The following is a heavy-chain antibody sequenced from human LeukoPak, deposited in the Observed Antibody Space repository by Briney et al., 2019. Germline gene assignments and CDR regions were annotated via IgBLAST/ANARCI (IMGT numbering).Heavy chain of an antibody. CDR1: GFTFSSYA. J-gene: IGHJ5*02. D-gene: IGHD3-9*01. V-gene: IGHV3-23*01. CDR2: ISGSGGST. Sequence: GGSLRLSCAASGFTFSSYAMSWVRQAPGKGLEWVSAISGSGGSTYYADSVKGRFTISRDNSKNTLYLQMNSLKTEDTAVYYCTTLDILTGYYLWGQGTLVTVSS. CDR3: TTLDILTGYYL.